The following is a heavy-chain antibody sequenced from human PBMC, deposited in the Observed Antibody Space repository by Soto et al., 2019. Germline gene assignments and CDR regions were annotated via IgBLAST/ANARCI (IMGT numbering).Heavy chain of an antibody. CDR1: GDSVSSNSAA. J-gene: IGHJ6*02. V-gene: IGHV6-1*01. D-gene: IGHD5-12*01. Sequence: SQTLSLTCAISGDSVSSNSAAWNWIRQSPSRGLEWLGRTYYRSKWYNDYAVSVKSRITINPDTSKNRFSLQLNSVTPEDTAVYYCARNIIVATINYYYGMDVWGQGTTVTVSS. CDR3: ARNIIVATINYYYGMDV. CDR2: TYYRSKWYN.